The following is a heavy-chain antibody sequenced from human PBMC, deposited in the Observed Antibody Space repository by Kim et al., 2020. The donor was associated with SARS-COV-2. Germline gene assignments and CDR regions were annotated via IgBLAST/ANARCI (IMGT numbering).Heavy chain of an antibody. D-gene: IGHD2-2*01. J-gene: IGHJ6*02. V-gene: IGHV3-23*01. CDR2: VSSSGGTT. CDR1: GLTFSSYA. CDR3: AKEGAPAAKYGMGV. Sequence: GGSLRLSCAASGLTFSSYAVSLVRQAPGKGLEWVSAVSSSGGTTYYADSVKGRFIISRDNSENTVYLQMNGLRAEDTAVYYCAKEGAPAAKYGMGVWGQG.